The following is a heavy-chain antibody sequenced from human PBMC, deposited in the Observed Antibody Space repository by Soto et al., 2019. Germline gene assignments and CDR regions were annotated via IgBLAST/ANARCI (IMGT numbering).Heavy chain of an antibody. V-gene: IGHV4-61*08. J-gene: IGHJ3*02. D-gene: IGHD1-20*01. CDR3: ARDRPDNLKSFDASDI. CDR1: GGSVSSGDHY. Sequence: SETLCLTCTVSGGSVSSGDHYWSWIRQPPGKGLEWIAYISHSGSASYNSSLKSRVTISIDMSKNQFSLRLRSVTAADTAVYYCARDRPDNLKSFDASDIWGPGPLVNVSS. CDR2: ISHSGSA.